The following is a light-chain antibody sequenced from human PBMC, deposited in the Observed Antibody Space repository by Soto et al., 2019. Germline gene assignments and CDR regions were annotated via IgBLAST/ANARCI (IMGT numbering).Light chain of an antibody. J-gene: IGLJ1*01. CDR2: DVT. CDR3: CSYAGTYTLYV. CDR1: SSDVGGYNY. Sequence: QSVLTQPRSVSGSPGQSVTISCTGTSSDVGGYNYVSWYQQHPAKAPKLLIYDVTKRPSGVPDRFSGSKSGNTASLIISGLQAEDEADYYCCSYAGTYTLYVFGTGTKFTVL. V-gene: IGLV2-11*01.